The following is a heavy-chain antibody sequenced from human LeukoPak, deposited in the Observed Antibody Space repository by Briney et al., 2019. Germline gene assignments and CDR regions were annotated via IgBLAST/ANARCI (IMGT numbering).Heavy chain of an antibody. CDR3: ARVRGRDGYFDY. Sequence: PSETLSLTCSVSGGSITSSRSYGAWIRQSPGKGLEWIGSISYGGDTYYNPSVESRVTISVDTSKNHFSLKLTSVTAADTAVYYCARVRGRDGYFDYWGQGTLVTVSS. CDR1: GGSITSSRSY. CDR2: ISYGGDT. D-gene: IGHD3-10*01. J-gene: IGHJ4*02. V-gene: IGHV4-39*07.